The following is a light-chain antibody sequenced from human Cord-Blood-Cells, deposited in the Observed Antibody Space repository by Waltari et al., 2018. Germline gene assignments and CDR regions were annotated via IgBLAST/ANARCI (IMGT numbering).Light chain of an antibody. CDR1: PSVLYSSNNKNY. J-gene: IGKJ4*01. CDR3: QQYYCTPLT. CDR2: WAS. V-gene: IGKV4-1*01. Sequence: DIVMTQSPDSLAVSLGERATINCKSSPSVLYSSNNKNYLAWYQQKPGQPPKLLIYWASTRESGVPDRFSGSGSGTDFTLTISSLQAEDVAVYYCQQYYCTPLTFGGGTKVEIK.